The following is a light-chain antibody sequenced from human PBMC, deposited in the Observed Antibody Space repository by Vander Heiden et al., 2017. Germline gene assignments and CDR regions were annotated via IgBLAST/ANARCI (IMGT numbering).Light chain of an antibody. CDR3: QQYGGSAYT. CDR1: QSVASSY. J-gene: IGKJ2*01. CDR2: GAT. V-gene: IGKV3-20*01. Sequence: VLTQSPGTLSLSPGDRVTLSCRASQSVASSYLVWYQQKPGQAPRLLIHGATSRATGIPDRFSGSGSGTDFTLTISRLEPEDFAVYYCQQYGGSAYTFGQGTKLEIK.